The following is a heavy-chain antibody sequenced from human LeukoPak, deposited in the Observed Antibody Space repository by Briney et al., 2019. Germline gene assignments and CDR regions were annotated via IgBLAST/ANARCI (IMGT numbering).Heavy chain of an antibody. Sequence: GGSLRLSCAASGFTFSSYSMDWVRQAPGKGLEWVSSISSSSSYIYYADSVKGRFTISRDNAKNSLYLQMNSLRAEDTAVYYCARALPSPLYSGSYADAFDIWGQGTMVTVSS. J-gene: IGHJ3*02. CDR3: ARALPSPLYSGSYADAFDI. CDR2: ISSSSSYI. CDR1: GFTFSSYS. V-gene: IGHV3-21*01. D-gene: IGHD1-26*01.